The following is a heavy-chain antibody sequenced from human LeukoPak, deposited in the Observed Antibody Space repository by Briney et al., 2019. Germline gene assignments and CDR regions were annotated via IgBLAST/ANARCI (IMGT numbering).Heavy chain of an antibody. V-gene: IGHV4-34*01. CDR1: GGSFSGYY. CDR2: INHSGST. Sequence: SETLSLTCAVYGGSFSGYYWSWIRQPPGKGLEWIGEINHSGSTNYNPSLKSRVTISVDTSKNQFSLKLSSVTAADTAVYYCARVMRFRGGWYVGFDYWGQGTLVTVSS. D-gene: IGHD6-19*01. CDR3: ARVMRFRGGWYVGFDY. J-gene: IGHJ4*02.